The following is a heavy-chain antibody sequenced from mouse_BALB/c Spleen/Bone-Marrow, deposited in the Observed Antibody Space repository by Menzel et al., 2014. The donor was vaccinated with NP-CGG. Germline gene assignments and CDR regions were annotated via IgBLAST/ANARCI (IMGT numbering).Heavy chain of an antibody. J-gene: IGHJ2*01. V-gene: IGHV5-17*02. CDR1: GFTFSSFG. CDR3: TRGGNWDDFDY. CDR2: ISIGSSNI. D-gene: IGHD4-1*01. Sequence: EVHLVESGGGLVQPGGSRKLSCAASGFTFSSFGMHWVRRAPEKGLEWVAYISIGSSNIYYADTVKGRFTISRDNPKNTLFLQMTSLRSEDTAMYYCTRGGNWDDFDYWGQGTTLTVSS.